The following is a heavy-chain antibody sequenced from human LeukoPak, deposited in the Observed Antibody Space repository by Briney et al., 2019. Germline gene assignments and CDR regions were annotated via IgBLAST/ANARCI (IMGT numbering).Heavy chain of an antibody. Sequence: ASVKVSCKASGYTFTGYYMHWVRQAPGQGLEWMGWINPNSGGTNYAQKFQGRVTMTRDTSISTAYMELSRLRSDDTAVYYCARLGSPLEWLLSGNYYYYYMDVWGKGTTVTVSS. V-gene: IGHV1-2*02. CDR2: INPNSGGT. J-gene: IGHJ6*03. CDR3: ARLGSPLEWLLSGNYYYYYMDV. D-gene: IGHD3-3*01. CDR1: GYTFTGYY.